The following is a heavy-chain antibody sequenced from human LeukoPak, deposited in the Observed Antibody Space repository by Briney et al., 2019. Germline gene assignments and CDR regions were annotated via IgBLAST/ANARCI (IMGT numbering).Heavy chain of an antibody. J-gene: IGHJ3*02. CDR3: ASGLYCGGDCYSGDAFDI. CDR2: IYYSGST. D-gene: IGHD2-21*02. Sequence: SETLSLTCTVSGGSISSSSYYWSWIRQPPGKGLEWIGYIYYSGSTNYNPSLKSRVTISVDTSKNQFSLKLSSVTAADTAVYYCASGLYCGGDCYSGDAFDIWGQGTMVTVSS. CDR1: GGSISSSSYY. V-gene: IGHV4-61*05.